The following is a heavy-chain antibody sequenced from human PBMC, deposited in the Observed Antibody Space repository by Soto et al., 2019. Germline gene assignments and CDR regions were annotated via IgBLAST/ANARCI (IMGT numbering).Heavy chain of an antibody. Sequence: ASVKVSCKASGGTFSIYSISWVRQAPGQGLEWMGGIIPIFGTANYAQKFQGRVTITADESTSTAYMELSSLRSEDTAVYYCARDRADYYDSSGGDAFDIWGQGTMVTVSS. CDR2: IIPIFGTA. CDR1: GGTFSIYS. D-gene: IGHD3-22*01. CDR3: ARDRADYYDSSGGDAFDI. V-gene: IGHV1-69*13. J-gene: IGHJ3*02.